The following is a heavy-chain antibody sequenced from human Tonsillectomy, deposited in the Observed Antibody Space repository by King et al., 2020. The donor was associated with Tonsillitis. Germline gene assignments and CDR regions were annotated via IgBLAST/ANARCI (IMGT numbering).Heavy chain of an antibody. CDR3: GRGGGVTFDY. CDR1: GFTFSTSW. CDR2: IKEDGSDK. D-gene: IGHD2-21*02. J-gene: IGHJ4*02. Sequence: VQLVESGGGLVQPGGSLRLSCAPSGFTFSTSWMNWVRQAPGKGLEWVATIKEDGSDKYYVDSVRGRFTVSRDNAKNSLYLQMNSLRVEDTAVYYCGRGGGVTFDYGGRGSLVPVS. V-gene: IGHV3-7*01.